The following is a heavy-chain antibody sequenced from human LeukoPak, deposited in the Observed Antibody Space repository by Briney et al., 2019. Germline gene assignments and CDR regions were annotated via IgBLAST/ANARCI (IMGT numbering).Heavy chain of an antibody. CDR3: AKRAFDSSGYYYWDY. D-gene: IGHD3-22*01. Sequence: GGSLRLSCAASGFTFSSYGMHWVRQPPGKGLEWVAFIRYDGSHKYYADSVKGRFTISRDNSKNTLYLQMNSLRAEDTAVYYCAKRAFDSSGYYYWDYWGQGTLVTVSS. V-gene: IGHV3-30*02. CDR2: IRYDGSHK. CDR1: GFTFSSYG. J-gene: IGHJ4*02.